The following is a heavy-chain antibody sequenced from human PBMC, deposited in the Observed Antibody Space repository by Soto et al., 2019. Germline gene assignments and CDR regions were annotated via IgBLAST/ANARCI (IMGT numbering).Heavy chain of an antibody. D-gene: IGHD5-18*01. CDR2: IDPSDSYT. Sequence: GESLKISCKTSGYSFTSYWIGWVRQMPGKGLEWMGRIDPSDSYTNYSPSFQGHVTISADKSISTAYLQWSSLKASGTAMYYCARTSMQSRGYSYGHGGMDVWGQGTTVTVSS. V-gene: IGHV5-10-1*01. CDR1: GYSFTSYW. CDR3: ARTSMQSRGYSYGHGGMDV. J-gene: IGHJ6*02.